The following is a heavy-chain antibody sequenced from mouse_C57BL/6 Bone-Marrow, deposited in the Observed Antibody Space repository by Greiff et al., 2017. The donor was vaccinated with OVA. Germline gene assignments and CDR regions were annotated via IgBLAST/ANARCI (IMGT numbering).Heavy chain of an antibody. V-gene: IGHV14-4*01. D-gene: IGHD1-1*01. J-gene: IGHJ4*01. Sequence: EVQLVESGAELVRPGASVKLSCTASGFNIKDDYMHWVKQRPEQGLEWIGWIDPENGDTEYASKFQGKATITADTSSNTAYLQLSSLTSEDTAVYYCTVHCGSSSYYYAMDYWGQGTSVTVSS. CDR2: IDPENGDT. CDR3: TVHCGSSSYYYAMDY. CDR1: GFNIKDDY.